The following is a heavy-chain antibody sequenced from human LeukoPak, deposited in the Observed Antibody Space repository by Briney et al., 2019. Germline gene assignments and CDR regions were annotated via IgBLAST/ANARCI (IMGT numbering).Heavy chain of an antibody. V-gene: IGHV1-8*01. D-gene: IGHD2-8*01. Sequence: ASVRVSCKASGYTFTSYDINWVRQATGQGLEWMGWMNPNSGNTGYAQKFQGRVTMTRNTSISTAYMELSSLRSEDTAVYYCARGTGYCTNGVCYNDFDYWGQGTLVTVSS. CDR2: MNPNSGNT. CDR1: GYTFTSYD. J-gene: IGHJ4*02. CDR3: ARGTGYCTNGVCYNDFDY.